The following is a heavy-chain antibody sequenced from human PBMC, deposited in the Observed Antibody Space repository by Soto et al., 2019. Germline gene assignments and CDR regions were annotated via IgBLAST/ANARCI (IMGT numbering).Heavy chain of an antibody. Sequence: EVQLEQSGPEVKKPGESLRISCKASGFTFTSHLISWVRQMPGKGLEWMGRIVPRDSYTNYSPAFEGRLTISADKSITTAYLQWSSLQASDTAIYYCATFHIVVVPPTEGDPSSPVDLWGQGTTVTVS. CDR1: GFTFTSHL. CDR2: IVPRDSYT. J-gene: IGHJ6*02. CDR3: ATFHIVVVPPTEGDPSSPVDL. D-gene: IGHD2-15*01. V-gene: IGHV5-10-1*01.